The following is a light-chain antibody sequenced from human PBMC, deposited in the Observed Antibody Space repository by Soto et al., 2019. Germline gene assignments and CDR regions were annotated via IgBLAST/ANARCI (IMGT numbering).Light chain of an antibody. J-gene: IGKJ4*01. Sequence: EIVLTQSPGTLSLSPGERATLSCRASQTINKNYFAWYQQKPGQAPRPLMYSASSRATGIPDRFSGSGSGTAFTLTISRLEPEDFAVDYCQYYGRSPLTFGGGTKVDIK. CDR2: SAS. CDR1: QTINKNY. CDR3: QYYGRSPLT. V-gene: IGKV3-20*01.